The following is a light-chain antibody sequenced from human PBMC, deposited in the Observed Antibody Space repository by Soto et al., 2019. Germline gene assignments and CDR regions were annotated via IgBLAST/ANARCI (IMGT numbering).Light chain of an antibody. CDR1: QSISSY. CDR2: AAS. Sequence: DIQMTQSPSSLSASAEDRVTITCRASQSISSYLNWYQQKPGKAPKLLIYAASSLQSGVPSRFSGSGSGTDFTLTISSLQPEDFATYYCQQSYSTPRTFGQGTKVEIK. CDR3: QQSYSTPRT. V-gene: IGKV1-39*01. J-gene: IGKJ1*01.